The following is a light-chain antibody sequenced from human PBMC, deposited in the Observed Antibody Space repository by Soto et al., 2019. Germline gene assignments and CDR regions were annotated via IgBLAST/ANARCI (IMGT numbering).Light chain of an antibody. CDR1: QSVDIS. J-gene: IGKJ1*01. Sequence: EVVLTQSPGTLSLSPGERVTLSCRASQSVDISLAWYQQKPGQAPRLLIYGASTRATGIPDRFGGSGSGTDFTLTISRLEPEDFAVYYCQQYSFLPRTFGQGTKVDIK. CDR3: QQYSFLPRT. CDR2: GAS. V-gene: IGKV3-20*01.